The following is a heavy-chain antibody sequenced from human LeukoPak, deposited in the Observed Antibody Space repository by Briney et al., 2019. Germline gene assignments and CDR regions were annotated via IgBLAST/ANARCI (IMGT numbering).Heavy chain of an antibody. J-gene: IGHJ4*02. CDR2: ISAYNGNT. D-gene: IGHD6-19*01. Sequence: GASVKLSCKASGYTFTSYGISWVRQAPGQGLEWMGWISAYNGNTNYAQKLQGRVTMTTDTSTSTAYMELRSVRSDDTAVYYCARTGGSGWPTPHYFDYWGQGTLVTVSS. V-gene: IGHV1-18*01. CDR3: ARTGGSGWPTPHYFDY. CDR1: GYTFTSYG.